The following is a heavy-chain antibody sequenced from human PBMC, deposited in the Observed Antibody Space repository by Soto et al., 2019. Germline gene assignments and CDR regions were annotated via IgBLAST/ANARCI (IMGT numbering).Heavy chain of an antibody. D-gene: IGHD3-16*02. J-gene: IGHJ4*02. CDR2: INHSGST. Sequence: SETLSLTCAVYGGSFSGYYWSWIRQPPGKGLEWIGEINHSGSTNYNPSLKSRVTISVDTSKNQFSLKLSSVTAADTAVYYCARGGGLRLGELSFYFSDLDYWGQGTLVTVSS. V-gene: IGHV4-34*01. CDR3: ARGGGLRLGELSFYFSDLDY. CDR1: GGSFSGYY.